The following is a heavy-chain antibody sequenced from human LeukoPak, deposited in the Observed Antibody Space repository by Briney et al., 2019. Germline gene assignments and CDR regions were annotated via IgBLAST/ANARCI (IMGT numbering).Heavy chain of an antibody. CDR1: GFTFSGSA. CDR2: IRSKADSYAT. V-gene: IGHV3-73*01. Sequence: GGSLRLSCAASGFTFSGSAMHWVRQASGKGLEWVGRIRSKADSYATAYAASVKGRFTISRDDSKKTAYLQMNSLKTEDTAVYYCARPGELAVFDPWGQGTLVTVSS. D-gene: IGHD3-3*02. CDR3: ARPGELAVFDP. J-gene: IGHJ5*02.